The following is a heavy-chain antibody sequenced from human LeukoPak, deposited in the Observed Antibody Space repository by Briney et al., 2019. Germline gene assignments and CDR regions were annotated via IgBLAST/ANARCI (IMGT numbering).Heavy chain of an antibody. CDR1: GFTFSSYW. V-gene: IGHV3-7*01. CDR3: ARDDLYDILTGPLLTGSRRYGMDV. CDR2: IKQDGSEQ. D-gene: IGHD3-9*01. Sequence: GGSLRLSCAASGFTFSSYWMSWVRQAPGKGLEWVANIKQDGSEQYYLDSVKGRFTISRDNAKNSLYLQMNSPRAEDTAVYYCARDDLYDILTGPLLTGSRRYGMDVWGQGTTVTVSS. J-gene: IGHJ6*02.